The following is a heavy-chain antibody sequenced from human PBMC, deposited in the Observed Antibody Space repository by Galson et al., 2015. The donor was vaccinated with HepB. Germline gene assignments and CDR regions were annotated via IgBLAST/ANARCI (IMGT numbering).Heavy chain of an antibody. CDR1: GFTFSSYA. CDR2: ISDSADST. Sequence: SLRLSCAASGFTFSSYAMSWVRQAPGKGLEWVSSISDSADSTHYADSVKGRFTISRDNSKNTLYLQMNSLRAEDTAIYYCAKDILFKVLISTPDYWGQGTLVTVSS. V-gene: IGHV3-23*01. D-gene: IGHD3-22*01. J-gene: IGHJ4*02. CDR3: AKDILFKVLISTPDY.